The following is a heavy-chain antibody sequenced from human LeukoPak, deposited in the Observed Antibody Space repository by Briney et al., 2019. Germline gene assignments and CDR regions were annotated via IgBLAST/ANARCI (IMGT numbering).Heavy chain of an antibody. V-gene: IGHV1-8*01. CDR2: MNPNSGNT. Sequence: ASVKVSCKASGYTFTSYDINWVRQATGQGLEGMGWMNPNSGNTGYAQKFQGRVTMTRNPSISTAYMGLSSLRSEDTAVYYRARGCEGHSYDSSGLNNWGQATLVTVSS. D-gene: IGHD3-22*01. CDR3: ARGCEGHSYDSSGLNN. J-gene: IGHJ4*02. CDR1: GYTFTSYD.